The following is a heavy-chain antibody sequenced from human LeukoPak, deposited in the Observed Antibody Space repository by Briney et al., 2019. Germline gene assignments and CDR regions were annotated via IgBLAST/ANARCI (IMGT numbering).Heavy chain of an antibody. J-gene: IGHJ6*02. CDR3: AREVSGGMDV. CDR1: GFSFSSSD. CDR2: ISSSSSTM. Sequence: GGSLRLSCAASGFSFSSSDMNWVRQAPGKGLEWVSYISSSSSTMYYADSVKGRFTISRDNAKNSLYLQMNSLRAEDTAVYYCAREVSGGMDVWGQGTTVTVSS. V-gene: IGHV3-48*03. D-gene: IGHD3-10*01.